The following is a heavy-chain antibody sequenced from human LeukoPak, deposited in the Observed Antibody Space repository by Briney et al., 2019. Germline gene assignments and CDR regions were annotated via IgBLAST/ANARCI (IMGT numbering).Heavy chain of an antibody. CDR1: GGSISDYY. V-gene: IGHV4-59*08. D-gene: IGHD3-10*01. J-gene: IGHJ4*02. CDR3: AKAHGDIGPWYPDYFDY. Sequence: SETLSLTCSVSGGSISDYYWSWIRQPPGKGLEWIGYIYYSGSTNYNPSLKSRVTISADTSKNQFSLKLSSVTATDTAVYYCAKAHGDIGPWYPDYFDYWGQGTLVTVSS. CDR2: IYYSGST.